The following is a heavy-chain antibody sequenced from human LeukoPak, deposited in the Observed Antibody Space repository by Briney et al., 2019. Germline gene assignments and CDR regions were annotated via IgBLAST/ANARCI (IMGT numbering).Heavy chain of an antibody. D-gene: IGHD6-25*01. J-gene: IGHJ4*02. CDR3: ARASGFYTGIAADFDY. CDR1: GGTFSSYA. V-gene: IGHV1-69*13. CDR2: IIPIFGTA. Sequence: SVKVSCKASGGTFSSYAISWVRQAPGQGLEWMGGIIPIFGTANYAQKFQGRATITADESTSTAYMELSSLRSEDTAVYYCARASGFYTGIAADFDYWGQGTLVTVSS.